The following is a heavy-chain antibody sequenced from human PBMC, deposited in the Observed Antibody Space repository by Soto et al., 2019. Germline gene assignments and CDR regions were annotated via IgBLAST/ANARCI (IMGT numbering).Heavy chain of an antibody. Sequence: QMQLVQSGPEVKKPGTSVKVSCKASGFTFTSSAVQWVRQARGQRLEWIGWIVVGSGNTNYAQKFQERVTITRDMSTSTAYMELSSLRSEDTAVYYCAADHPASARHYYYGMDVWGQGTTVTVSS. CDR2: IVVGSGNT. D-gene: IGHD6-6*01. CDR3: AADHPASARHYYYGMDV. CDR1: GFTFTSSA. V-gene: IGHV1-58*01. J-gene: IGHJ6*02.